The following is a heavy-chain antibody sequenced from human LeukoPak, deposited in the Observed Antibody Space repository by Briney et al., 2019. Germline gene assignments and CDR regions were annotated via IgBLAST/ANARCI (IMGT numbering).Heavy chain of an antibody. D-gene: IGHD1-14*01. CDR3: ARDRNPDSRGSSAFDI. CDR1: GFAVNSYY. CDR2: INWDGGST. J-gene: IGHJ3*02. V-gene: IGHV3-20*04. Sequence: GGSLRLSCAASGFAVNSYYMTWVRQAPGKGLEWVSGINWDGGSTGYADSVKGRFTISRDNAKNSLYLQMNSLRAEDTALYYCARDRNPDSRGSSAFDIWGQGTMVTVSS.